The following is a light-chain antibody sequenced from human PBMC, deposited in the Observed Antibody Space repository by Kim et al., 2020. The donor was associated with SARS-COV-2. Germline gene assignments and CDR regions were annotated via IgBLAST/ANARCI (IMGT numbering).Light chain of an antibody. CDR3: MQGTHWPPT. J-gene: IGKJ1*01. CDR1: QSLVYSGGNTY. Sequence: PASISCRSRQSLVYSGGNTYLTWFHKRTGQSPRRLVYKVSSRDSGVPDRFSGSGSGTDFTLKISRVEAEDVGIYYCMQGTHWPPTFGQGNKGDIK. CDR2: KVS. V-gene: IGKV2-30*01.